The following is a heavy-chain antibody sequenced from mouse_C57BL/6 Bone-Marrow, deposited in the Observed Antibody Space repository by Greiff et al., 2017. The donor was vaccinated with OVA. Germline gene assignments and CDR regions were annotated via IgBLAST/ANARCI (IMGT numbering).Heavy chain of an antibody. CDR2: IWTGGGT. CDR1: GFSLTSYA. Sequence: VMLVESGPGLVAPSQSLSITCTVSGFSLTSYAISWVRQPPGKGLEWLGVIWTGGGTNYTSALNSRLSISKDNSKSQVFLKMNSLQTDDTARYYCARNLGGDYYAMDYWGQGTSVTVSS. CDR3: ARNLGGDYYAMDY. J-gene: IGHJ4*01. V-gene: IGHV2-9-1*01. D-gene: IGHD3-3*01.